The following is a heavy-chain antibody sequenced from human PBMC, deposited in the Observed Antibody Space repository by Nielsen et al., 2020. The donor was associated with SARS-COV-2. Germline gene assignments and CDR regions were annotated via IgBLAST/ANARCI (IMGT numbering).Heavy chain of an antibody. J-gene: IGHJ5*02. V-gene: IGHV4-34*01. Sequence: GSLRLSCAVYGGSFSGYYWSWIRQPPGKGLEWIGEINHSGSTNYNPSLKSRVTISVDTSKNQFSLKLSSVTAADTAVYYCARFRRDWFDPWGQGTLVTVSS. CDR3: ARFRRDWFDP. CDR1: GGSFSGYY. CDR2: INHSGST.